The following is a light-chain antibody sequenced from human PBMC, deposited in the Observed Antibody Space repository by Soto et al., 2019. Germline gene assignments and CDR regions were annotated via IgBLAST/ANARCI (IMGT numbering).Light chain of an antibody. CDR1: QSVRGN. CDR2: DTS. J-gene: IGKJ1*01. Sequence: VLTHFPATLSLYPWERATLSCRASQSVRGNLAWYQQKPGQAPRLLIYDTSTRATGVPARFSGSGSGTEFTLTISNLQAEDSAAYHRHQYSNTFRTFGQGTKVDIK. V-gene: IGKV3-15*01. CDR3: HQYSNTFRT.